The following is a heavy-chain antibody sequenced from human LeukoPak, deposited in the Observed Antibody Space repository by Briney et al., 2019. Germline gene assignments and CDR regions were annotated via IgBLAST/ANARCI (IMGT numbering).Heavy chain of an antibody. J-gene: IGHJ3*02. CDR1: GGSISSYY. D-gene: IGHD6-6*01. Sequence: PSETLSLTCTLSGGSISSYYWSWIRQPPRKGLEWIGYIYFTGSTSCNPSLKSRVTISVDTSKNQFSLNLSSVTAADTAVYYCARDFRAVRPFGFDMWGQGTMVTVSS. CDR2: IYFTGST. CDR3: ARDFRAVRPFGFDM. V-gene: IGHV4-59*01.